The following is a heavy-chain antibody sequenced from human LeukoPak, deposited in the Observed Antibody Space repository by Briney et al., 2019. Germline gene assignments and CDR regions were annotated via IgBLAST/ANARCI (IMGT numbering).Heavy chain of an antibody. V-gene: IGHV3-48*03. J-gene: IGHJ4*02. CDR1: GFTFSSYE. CDR3: ARLPRYEYSYGFNDY. CDR2: ISSSGSTI. Sequence: PGGSLRLSCAASGFTFSSYEMNWVRQAPGKGLECVSYISSSGSTILYADSVKGRFTISRDNAKNSLYLQMSSLRAEDTAVYYCARLPRYEYSYGFNDYWGQGTRVTVSS. D-gene: IGHD5-18*01.